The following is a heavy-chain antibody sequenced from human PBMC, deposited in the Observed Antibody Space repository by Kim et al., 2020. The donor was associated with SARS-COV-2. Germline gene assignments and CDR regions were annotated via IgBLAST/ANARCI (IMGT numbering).Heavy chain of an antibody. V-gene: IGHV3-48*02. CDR3: AALIFGTGKKPPDF. CDR1: GFTFNSRS. D-gene: IGHD2-8*02. J-gene: IGHJ4*02. Sequence: GGSLRLSCTTSGFTFNSRSMNWVRQAQGEGLEWISYISSDSSTIYYADSVKGRFTISRANAKNSPFLQMNSLRDEDTAVYYCAALIFGTGKKPPDFWGQG. CDR2: ISSDSSTI.